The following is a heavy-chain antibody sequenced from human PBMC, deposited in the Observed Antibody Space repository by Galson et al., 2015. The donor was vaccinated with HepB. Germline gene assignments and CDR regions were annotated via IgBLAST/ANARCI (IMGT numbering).Heavy chain of an antibody. CDR2: ISRGGGTK. D-gene: IGHD6-19*01. Sequence: SLRLSCAASKFTFSSFRMRWVRQAPGKGLQWVSYISRGGGTKKYVDSVKGRFTISRDNAKNSLSLQMNSLRDEDTAVYYCARVVSSGWYPGWVDYWGQGTLVSISS. V-gene: IGHV3-48*02. CDR3: ARVVSSGWYPGWVDY. CDR1: KFTFSSFR. J-gene: IGHJ4*02.